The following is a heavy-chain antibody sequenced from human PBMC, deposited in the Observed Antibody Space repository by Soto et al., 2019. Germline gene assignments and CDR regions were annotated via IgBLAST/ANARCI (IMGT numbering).Heavy chain of an antibody. V-gene: IGHV4-59*01. Sequence: SETLSLTCTVSGGSFGGYYWSWVRQSPGKGLEWIGFVYYTGSTTYSPSLESRVTILIDTSKNQFSRKLNSVTAADTAVYYCARTVAVVPATPTYYYYGMDVRGQGTTVTGSS. CDR3: ARTVAVVPATPTYYYYGMDV. CDR1: GGSFGGYY. D-gene: IGHD6-19*01. CDR2: VYYTGST. J-gene: IGHJ6*02.